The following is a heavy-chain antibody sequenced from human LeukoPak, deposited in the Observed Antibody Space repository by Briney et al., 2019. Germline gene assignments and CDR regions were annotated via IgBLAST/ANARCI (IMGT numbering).Heavy chain of an antibody. CDR3: ASQQLDNWFDP. CDR2: IYHSGST. CDR1: GGSISSGGYS. J-gene: IGHJ5*02. Sequence: SETLSLTCAVSGGSISSGGYSWSWIRQPPGKGLEWIGYIYHSGSTYYNPSLKSRVTIPVDRSKNQFSLKLSSVTAADTAVYYCASQQLDNWFDPWGQGTLVTVSS. V-gene: IGHV4-30-2*01. D-gene: IGHD6-13*01.